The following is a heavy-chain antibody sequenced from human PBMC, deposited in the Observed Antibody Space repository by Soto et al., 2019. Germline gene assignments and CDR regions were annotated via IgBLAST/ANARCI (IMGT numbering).Heavy chain of an antibody. D-gene: IGHD2-15*01. CDR1: GYTFTGYY. Sequence: ASVKVSFKASGYTFTGYYMHWVRQAPGQGLEWMGWINPNSGGTNYAQKFQGRVTMTRDTSISTAYMELSRLRSDDTAVYYCARSGRYCSGGSCYSSVRNWFDPWGQGTLVTVSS. J-gene: IGHJ5*02. CDR2: INPNSGGT. V-gene: IGHV1-2*02. CDR3: ARSGRYCSGGSCYSSVRNWFDP.